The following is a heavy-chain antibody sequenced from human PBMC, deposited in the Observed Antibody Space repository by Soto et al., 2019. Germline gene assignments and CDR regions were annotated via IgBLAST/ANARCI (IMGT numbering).Heavy chain of an antibody. V-gene: IGHV1-69*06. D-gene: IGHD2-2*01. Sequence: GASVKVSCKASGGTFSSYAISWVRQAPGQGLEWMGGIIPIFGTANYAQKFQGRVAITADKSTSTAYMELSSLRSEDTAVYYCARDCSSTSCYLGRDAFDIWGQGTMVTVSS. J-gene: IGHJ3*02. CDR3: ARDCSSTSCYLGRDAFDI. CDR2: IIPIFGTA. CDR1: GGTFSSYA.